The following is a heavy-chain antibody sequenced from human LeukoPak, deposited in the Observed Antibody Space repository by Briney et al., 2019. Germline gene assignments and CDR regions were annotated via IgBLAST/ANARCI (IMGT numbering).Heavy chain of an antibody. D-gene: IGHD3-22*01. CDR3: AKDMEWTYYYDSSGYPGY. CDR2: ISGDGGST. J-gene: IGHJ4*02. CDR1: GFTFDDYA. Sequence: GGSLRPSCAASGFTFDDYAMHWVRQAPGKGLEWVSLISGDGGSTYYADSVKGRFTISRDNSKNSLYLQMNSLRTEDTALYYCAKDMEWTYYYDSSGYPGYWGQGTLVTVSS. V-gene: IGHV3-43*02.